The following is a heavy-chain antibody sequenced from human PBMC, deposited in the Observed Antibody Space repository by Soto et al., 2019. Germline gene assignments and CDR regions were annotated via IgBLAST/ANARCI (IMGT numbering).Heavy chain of an antibody. CDR1: GFTFSTYT. V-gene: IGHV3-23*01. J-gene: IGHJ2*01. CDR3: XXXXXXXXXWYFDL. Sequence: EVQLLESGGGLVQPGGSLRLSCAASGFTFSTYTMSWVRQAPGKGMECVSAISGTGGSSSYTDSVKGRFTISRDNXXXXXXXXXXXXXXXXXXXXXXXXXXXXXXXWYFDLWGRGTLVTVSS. CDR2: ISGTGGSS.